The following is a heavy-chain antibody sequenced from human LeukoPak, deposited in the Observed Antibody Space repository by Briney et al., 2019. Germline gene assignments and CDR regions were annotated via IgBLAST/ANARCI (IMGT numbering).Heavy chain of an antibody. V-gene: IGHV3-48*03. CDR1: GFTFSSYE. D-gene: IGHD3-9*01. Sequence: PGGSLRLSCAASGFTFSSYEMNWVRQAPGKGLEWVSYISSSGSTIYYADSVKGRFTISRDNAKNSLYLQMNSLRAEDTAVYYCARDSYYDILTGYSHFDYWGQGNLVTVSS. CDR3: ARDSYYDILTGYSHFDY. CDR2: ISSSGSTI. J-gene: IGHJ4*02.